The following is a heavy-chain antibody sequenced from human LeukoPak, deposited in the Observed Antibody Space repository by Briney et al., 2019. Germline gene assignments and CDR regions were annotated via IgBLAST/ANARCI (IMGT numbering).Heavy chain of an antibody. Sequence: GGSLRLSCAASGFIFSSYWMAWVRQAPGKGLEWVANIKEDGSDKNYVDSVKGRLTISRDNAKNSLYLQMNSLRAEDTAFYYCATRGSSGSYDHWGQGTLVTVSS. J-gene: IGHJ4*02. V-gene: IGHV3-7*03. D-gene: IGHD3-10*01. CDR3: ATRGSSGSYDH. CDR1: GFIFSSYW. CDR2: IKEDGSDK.